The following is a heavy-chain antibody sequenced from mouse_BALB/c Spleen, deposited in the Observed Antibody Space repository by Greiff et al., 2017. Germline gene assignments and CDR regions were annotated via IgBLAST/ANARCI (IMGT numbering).Heavy chain of an antibody. Sequence: DVKLVESGGGLVKPGGSLKLSCAASGFAFSSYDMSWVRQTPEKRLEWVAYLSSGGGSTYYPDTVKGRFTISRDNAKNTLYLQMSSLKSEDTAMYYCARHPVAGDFDVWGAGTTVTVSS. CDR1: GFAFSSYD. D-gene: IGHD1-1*02. CDR2: LSSGGGST. J-gene: IGHJ1*01. V-gene: IGHV5-12-1*01. CDR3: ARHPVAGDFDV.